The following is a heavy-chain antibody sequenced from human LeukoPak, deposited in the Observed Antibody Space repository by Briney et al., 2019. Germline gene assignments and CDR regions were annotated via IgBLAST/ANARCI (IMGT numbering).Heavy chain of an antibody. CDR1: GGSISSYY. CDR3: ARVAYCGGDCYIEYYFDY. V-gene: IGHV4-59*01. J-gene: IGHJ4*02. Sequence: PSETLSLTCTVSGGSISSYYWSWIRQPPGKGLEWIGYIYYSGSTSYNPSLKSRVTISVDTSKNQFSLKLSSVTAADTAVYYCARVAYCGGDCYIEYYFDYWGQGTLVTVSS. CDR2: IYYSGST. D-gene: IGHD2-21*02.